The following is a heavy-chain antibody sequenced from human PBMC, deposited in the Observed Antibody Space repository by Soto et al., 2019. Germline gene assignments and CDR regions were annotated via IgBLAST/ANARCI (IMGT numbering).Heavy chain of an antibody. CDR3: ARFDFWSGYYRPNYYYGMDV. V-gene: IGHV4-38-2*01. Sequence: SETLSLTCAVSGYSNSSGYYWGWIRQPPGKGLEWIGSIYHSGSTYYNPSLKSRVTISVDTSKNQFSLKLSSVTAADTAVYYCARFDFWSGYYRPNYYYGMDVWRQGTTVTVSS. D-gene: IGHD3-3*01. CDR1: GYSNSSGYY. J-gene: IGHJ6*02. CDR2: IYHSGST.